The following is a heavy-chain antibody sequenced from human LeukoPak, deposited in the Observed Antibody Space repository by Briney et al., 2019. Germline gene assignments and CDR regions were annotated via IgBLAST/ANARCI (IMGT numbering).Heavy chain of an antibody. V-gene: IGHV4-39*01. CDR2: LYYGGNT. CDR3: AILTRPGYGGSENAFDI. D-gene: IGHD5-12*01. CDR1: GDSINSRSYY. Sequence: PSETLSLTCTVSGDSINSRSYYWDWIRQPPGKGLEWIGNLYYGGNTHYNPSLTSRVTISADTSNNQISLYTSSVTATHTAVYVCAILTRPGYGGSENAFDIWGQGTMVTVSS. J-gene: IGHJ3*02.